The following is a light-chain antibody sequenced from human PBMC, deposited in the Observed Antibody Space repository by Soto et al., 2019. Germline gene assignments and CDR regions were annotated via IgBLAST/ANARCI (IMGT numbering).Light chain of an antibody. V-gene: IGKV3-11*01. CDR2: DAS. J-gene: IGKJ4*01. CDR1: QSVSSY. CDR3: QQRSNWPLT. Sequence: EIVLTQSPSTLSFSPLERATLSCRASQSVSSYLAWYQQKPDQAPRLLIYDASNRATGIPARFSGSGSGTDFTLTISSLEPEDFAVYYCQQRSNWPLTFGGGTKVDIK.